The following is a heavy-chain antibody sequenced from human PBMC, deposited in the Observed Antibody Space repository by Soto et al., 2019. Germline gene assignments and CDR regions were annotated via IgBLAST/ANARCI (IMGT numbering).Heavy chain of an antibody. J-gene: IGHJ6*04. Sequence: EVQLVESGGGLVQPGGSLRVSCAASGFTFSRFWMHWVRQAPGKGLVWVSRINNEGSDTKYADFVKGRFTISRDNAKNTLYLQMNSLRAEDTAVYYCVRGSGGPDVWDKGTTVTVSS. CDR2: INNEGSDT. CDR1: GFTFSRFW. V-gene: IGHV3-74*03. CDR3: VRGSGGPDV. D-gene: IGHD2-15*01.